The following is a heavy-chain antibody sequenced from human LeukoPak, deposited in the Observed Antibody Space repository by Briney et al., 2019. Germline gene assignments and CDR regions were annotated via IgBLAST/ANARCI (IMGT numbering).Heavy chain of an antibody. CDR3: ARETPGAGHFDY. D-gene: IGHD7-27*01. V-gene: IGHV4-34*01. Sequence: SETLSLTCAVYGGSFSGYYWSWIRQPPGKELEWIGEINHSGSTNYNPSLKSRVTISVDTSKNQFSLKLSSVTAADTAVYYCARETPGAGHFDYWGQGSLVTVSS. CDR1: GGSFSGYY. J-gene: IGHJ4*02. CDR2: INHSGST.